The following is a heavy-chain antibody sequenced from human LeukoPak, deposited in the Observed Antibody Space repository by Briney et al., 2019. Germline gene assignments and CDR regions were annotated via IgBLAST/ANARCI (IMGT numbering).Heavy chain of an antibody. J-gene: IGHJ6*03. CDR2: IKQDGSEK. V-gene: IGHV3-7*01. CDR1: GFTFSSYW. CDR3: ARDQTTVTTSYMDV. Sequence: GGSLRLSCAASGFTFSSYWMSWVRQAPGKGLEWVANIKQDGSEKYYVDSVKGRFTISRDNAKNSLYLQMNSLRAEDTAVYYCARDQTTVTTSYMDVWGKGTTVTVSS. D-gene: IGHD4-11*01.